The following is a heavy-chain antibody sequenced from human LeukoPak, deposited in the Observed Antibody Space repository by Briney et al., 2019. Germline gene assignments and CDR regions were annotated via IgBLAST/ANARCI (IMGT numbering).Heavy chain of an antibody. CDR1: GYTFTDYY. J-gene: IGHJ5*02. D-gene: IGHD3-22*01. CDR3: ARDEARYSSGYYPNWFDP. Sequence: ASVKVSCKASGYTFTDYYIHWVRQAPGQGLEWMGWISGYNGYTHYAHNLQGRVTMTTDTSTSTAYMELRSLRSDDTAVYYCARDEARYSSGYYPNWFDPWGQGTLVTVSS. CDR2: ISGYNGYT. V-gene: IGHV1-18*04.